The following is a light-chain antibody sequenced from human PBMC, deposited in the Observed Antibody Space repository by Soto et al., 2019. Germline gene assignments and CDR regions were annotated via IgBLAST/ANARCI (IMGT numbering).Light chain of an antibody. J-gene: IGKJ5*01. CDR2: DVS. V-gene: IGKV3D-15*01. CDR3: QQYKNWPLT. CDR1: QSVSSN. Sequence: EIVMTQSPATLSVSPGERATLSCRASQSVSSNLAWYQQKPGQAPRLLIYDVSNRATGIPARFSGSGSGTDFSLTISSLEPEDFAVYYCQQYKNWPLTFGQGTRLEIK.